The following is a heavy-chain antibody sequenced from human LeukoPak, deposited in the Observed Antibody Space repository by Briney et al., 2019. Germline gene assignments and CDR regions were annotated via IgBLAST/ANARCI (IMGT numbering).Heavy chain of an antibody. J-gene: IGHJ4*02. CDR2: ISYDGSNK. D-gene: IGHD2-15*01. CDR1: GFTFSSYA. CDR3: ARAIRRGYCSGGSCYGKDY. V-gene: IGHV3-30*04. Sequence: QAGGSLRLSCAASGFTFSSYAMHWVRQAPGKGLEWVAVISYDGSNKYYADSVKGRFTISRDNSKNTLYLQMNSLRAEDTAVYYCARAIRRGYCSGGSCYGKDYWGQGTLVTVSS.